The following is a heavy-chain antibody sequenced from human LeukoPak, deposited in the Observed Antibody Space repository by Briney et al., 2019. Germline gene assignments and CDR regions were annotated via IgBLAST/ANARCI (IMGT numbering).Heavy chain of an antibody. CDR3: ARPDPQLVLHY. CDR2: INHSGST. Sequence: PSETLSLTCAVYGGSFSGYYWSWIRQPPGKGLEWIGEINHSGSTNYNPSLKSRVTISVDTSKNQFSLKLSSVTAADTAVYYCARPDPQLVLHYWGQGTLVTVSS. V-gene: IGHV4-34*01. J-gene: IGHJ4*02. D-gene: IGHD6-13*01. CDR1: GGSFSGYY.